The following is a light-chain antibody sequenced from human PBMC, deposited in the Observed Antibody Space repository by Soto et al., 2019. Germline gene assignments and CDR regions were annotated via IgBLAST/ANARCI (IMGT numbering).Light chain of an antibody. CDR2: DAS. CDR3: QQYNSAFT. Sequence: DIQMTQSPSTLSASVGDRVTITCRASQSISSWLAWYQQKPGRAPKLLIYDASSLESGVPSRFSGSGSGTEFTLTSSSLQPDDFATYYCQQYNSAFTFGPGTKVDIK. CDR1: QSISSW. V-gene: IGKV1-5*01. J-gene: IGKJ3*01.